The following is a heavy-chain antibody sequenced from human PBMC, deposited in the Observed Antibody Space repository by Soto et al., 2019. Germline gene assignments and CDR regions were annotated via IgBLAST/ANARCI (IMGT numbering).Heavy chain of an antibody. J-gene: IGHJ3*02. Sequence: GGSLRLSCEASGFPFDNYAMSWVRQAPGKGLEWVSTILVGGSTHYEDSVNGRFTISRDGSKNTVYLQMNSLTAGDTAVYYCAKATATGGGAFDICGQGTMVTVSS. D-gene: IGHD2-8*02. V-gene: IGHV3-23*01. CDR3: AKATATGGGAFDI. CDR1: GFPFDNYA. CDR2: ILVGGST.